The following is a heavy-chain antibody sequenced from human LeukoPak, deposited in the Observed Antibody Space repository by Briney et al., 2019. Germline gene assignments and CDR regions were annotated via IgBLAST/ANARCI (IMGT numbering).Heavy chain of an antibody. Sequence: SETLSLTCTVSGGSISSSSYYWGWIRQPPGKGLEWIGSIYYSGSTNYNPSLKSRVTISVDTSKNQFSLKLSSVTAADTAVYYCARHKGGYSGYDYHRFDYWGQGTLVTVSS. D-gene: IGHD5-12*01. CDR3: ARHKGGYSGYDYHRFDY. V-gene: IGHV4-39*07. CDR2: IYYSGST. J-gene: IGHJ4*02. CDR1: GGSISSSSYY.